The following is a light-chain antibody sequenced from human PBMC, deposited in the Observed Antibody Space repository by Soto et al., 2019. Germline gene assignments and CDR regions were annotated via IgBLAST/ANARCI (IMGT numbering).Light chain of an antibody. CDR1: QDVNNW. V-gene: IGKV1-12*01. J-gene: IGKJ4*01. Sequence: DIQMTQSPSSVSASVGDRVTITCRASQDVNNWLAWYQQKPGGAPKLLIYAASSVQSGVPSRFSGSGFGTDFTLTISSLQPEDFATDHCQQTSTFPRTFGGGTKVEI. CDR3: QQTSTFPRT. CDR2: AAS.